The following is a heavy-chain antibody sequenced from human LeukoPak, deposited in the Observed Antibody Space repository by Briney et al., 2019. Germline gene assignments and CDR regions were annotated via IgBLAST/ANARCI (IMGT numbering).Heavy chain of an antibody. Sequence: GESLKISCKGSGYSFSSHWIGWVRQMPGKGLEWMGIIYPGDSDTRYSPSFQGQVTISADKSISTAYLQWSSLKASDTAMYYCARVPYSSSWYYFDYWGQGTLVTVSS. J-gene: IGHJ4*02. CDR3: ARVPYSSSWYYFDY. D-gene: IGHD6-13*01. V-gene: IGHV5-51*01. CDR1: GYSFSSHW. CDR2: IYPGDSDT.